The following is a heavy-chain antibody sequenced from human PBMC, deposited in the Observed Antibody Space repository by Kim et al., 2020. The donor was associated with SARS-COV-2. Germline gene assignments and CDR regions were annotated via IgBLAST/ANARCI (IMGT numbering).Heavy chain of an antibody. V-gene: IGHV1-2*02. CDR3: ACTYYYGMDV. D-gene: IGHD3-16*01. Sequence: ASVKVSCKASGYTFNIYDIHWVRQAPGHGLEWMGWIYPDNGGTNVAPKFQGRVTMTTDTSINTAYMELSRLRSDDTAVYYCACTYYYGMDVGGQGTTVTVSS. J-gene: IGHJ6*02. CDR1: GYTFNIYD. CDR2: IYPDNGGT.